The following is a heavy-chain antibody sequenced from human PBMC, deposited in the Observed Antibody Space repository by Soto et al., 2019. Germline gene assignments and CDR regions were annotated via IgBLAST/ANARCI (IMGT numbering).Heavy chain of an antibody. D-gene: IGHD2-2*01. CDR1: GFTFSNAW. CDR3: ARGIVVVPAAIDSDYYYGMDV. Sequence: EVQLVESGGGLVKPGGSLRLSCAASGFTFSNAWMSWVRQAPGKGLEWVGRIKTKTDGGTTDYAALVKGRFTISRDDSKNTLYLQMKSLKIEDTAVYYCARGIVVVPAAIDSDYYYGMDVWGQGTTVTVSS. CDR2: IKTKTDGGTT. J-gene: IGHJ6*02. V-gene: IGHV3-15*01.